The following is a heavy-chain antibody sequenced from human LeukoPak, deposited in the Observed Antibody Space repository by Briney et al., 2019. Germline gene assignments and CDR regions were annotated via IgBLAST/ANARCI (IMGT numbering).Heavy chain of an antibody. CDR3: ARDLSFDY. D-gene: IGHD3-16*02. J-gene: IGHJ4*02. V-gene: IGHV3-53*01. CDR2: IYSAGST. CDR1: GFTVSSNY. Sequence: GGSLRLSCAASGFTVSSNYMSWVRQAPGKGLEWVSVIYSAGSTYYADSVKGRFTISRDNSKNTLYLQMDSLRAEDTAVYYCARDLSFDYWGQGTLVTVSS.